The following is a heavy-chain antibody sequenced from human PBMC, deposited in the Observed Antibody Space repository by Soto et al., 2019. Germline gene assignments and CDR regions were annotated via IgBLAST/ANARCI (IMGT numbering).Heavy chain of an antibody. D-gene: IGHD3-3*01. Sequence: GGSLRLSCSASGFTFSSYAMHWVRQAPGKGLEYVSAISSNGGSTYYADSVKGRFTISRDNSKNTLYLQMSSLRAEDTAVYYCVKNLRPYYDFWSGYYDLDTWGQGTLVTVSS. CDR3: VKNLRPYYDFWSGYYDLDT. CDR2: ISSNGGST. CDR1: GFTFSSYA. J-gene: IGHJ5*02. V-gene: IGHV3-64D*06.